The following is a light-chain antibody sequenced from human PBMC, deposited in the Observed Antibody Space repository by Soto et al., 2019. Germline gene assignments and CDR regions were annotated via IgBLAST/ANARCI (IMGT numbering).Light chain of an antibody. J-gene: IGLJ1*01. Sequence: QSVLTQPTSVSGAPGQRVTISCTGSSSNIGAGYDAHWYQQLPGTAPKLLIYGNSNRPSGVPDRFSGSKSGTSASLAITGRQAEDEADYYCQSYDSRLSGYVFGSGTKLTVL. CDR2: GNS. CDR1: SSNIGAGYD. CDR3: QSYDSRLSGYV. V-gene: IGLV1-40*01.